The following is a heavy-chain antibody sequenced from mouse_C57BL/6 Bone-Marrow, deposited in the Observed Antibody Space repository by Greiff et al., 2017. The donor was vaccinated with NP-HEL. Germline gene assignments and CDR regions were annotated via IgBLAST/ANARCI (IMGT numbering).Heavy chain of an antibody. CDR1: GFTFSSYA. D-gene: IGHD2-3*01. CDR2: ISDGGSYT. J-gene: IGHJ4*01. CDR3: ARDDDGYYYYAMDY. V-gene: IGHV5-4*01. Sequence: EVMLVESGGGLVKPGGSLKLSCAASGFTFSSYAMSWVRQTPEKRLEWVATISDGGSYTYYPDNVKGRFTISRDNAKNNLYLQMSHLKSEDTAMYYGARDDDGYYYYAMDYWGQGTSVTVSS.